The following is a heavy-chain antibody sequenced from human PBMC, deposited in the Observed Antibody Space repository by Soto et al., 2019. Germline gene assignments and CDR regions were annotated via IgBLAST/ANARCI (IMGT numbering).Heavy chain of an antibody. Sequence: ASVKVSCKASGYTFTSYGISWVRQAPGQGLEWMGWISAYNGNTNYAQKLQGRVTMTTDTSTSTAYMELRSLRSADTAVYYCARLPQYYYGSGSYLDYWGQGTLVTVSS. CDR3: ARLPQYYYGSGSYLDY. V-gene: IGHV1-18*01. CDR2: ISAYNGNT. CDR1: GYTFTSYG. D-gene: IGHD3-10*01. J-gene: IGHJ4*02.